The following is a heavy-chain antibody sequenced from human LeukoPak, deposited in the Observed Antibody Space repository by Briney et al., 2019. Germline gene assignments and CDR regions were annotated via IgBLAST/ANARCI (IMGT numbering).Heavy chain of an antibody. J-gene: IGHJ6*02. D-gene: IGHD2-2*01. CDR1: GFTFSNYW. CDR2: IKGDGSDP. V-gene: IGHV3-74*01. Sequence: QPGGSLRLSCAASGFTFSNYWMHWVRQGPGKGLVWVSRIKGDGSDPSYADSVKGRFTISRDNAKSTLYLQMNSLRAEDTAVYYCAKDRDPMPSRGKDVWGQGTTVAVSS. CDR3: AKDRDPMPSRGKDV.